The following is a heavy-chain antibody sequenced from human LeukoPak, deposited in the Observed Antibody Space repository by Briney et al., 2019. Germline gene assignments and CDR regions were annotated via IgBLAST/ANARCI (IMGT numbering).Heavy chain of an antibody. CDR3: AKVRGTYSSGYFFDY. Sequence: DRSLRLSCAASGFTFDNYAMHWVRQAPGKGLEWLSTISWNSGYIGYADSVKGRFTISRDNAKKSLDLQMNSLRAEDTAFYYCAKVRGTYSSGYFFDYWGQGTLVTVSS. CDR2: ISWNSGYI. D-gene: IGHD6-19*01. V-gene: IGHV3-9*01. CDR1: GFTFDNYA. J-gene: IGHJ4*02.